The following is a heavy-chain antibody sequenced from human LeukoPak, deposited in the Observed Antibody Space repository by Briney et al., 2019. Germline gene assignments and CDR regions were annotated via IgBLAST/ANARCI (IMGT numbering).Heavy chain of an antibody. CDR3: ATIDETYYYDSSGYLEPYYFDY. Sequence: PSETLSLTCTVSGGSISSYYWSWIRQPPGKGLEWIGYIYYSGSTNYNPSLKSRVTISVDTSKNQFSLKLSSVTAADTAVYYCATIDETYYYDSSGYLEPYYFDYWGQGTLVTVSS. CDR1: GGSISSYY. CDR2: IYYSGST. D-gene: IGHD3-22*01. V-gene: IGHV4-59*01. J-gene: IGHJ4*02.